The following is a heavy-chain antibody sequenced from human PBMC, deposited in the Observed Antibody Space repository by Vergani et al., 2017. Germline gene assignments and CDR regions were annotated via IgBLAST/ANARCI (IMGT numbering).Heavy chain of an antibody. J-gene: IGHJ4*02. CDR1: GFLFSTYP. CDR3: ARDIRFYYDTRDYSYYFDS. CDR2: ISYDGSRT. V-gene: IGHV3-30-3*01. D-gene: IGHD3-22*01. Sequence: VNLVESGGGLVQPGGSLRLSCTTSGFLFSTYPLHWVRLAPGKVLEWVAVISYDGSRTYYADSVKGRFTVSRDNSKNTLYLQIHSLRADDTALYYCARDIRFYYDTRDYSYYFDSWGQGTLVTVSS.